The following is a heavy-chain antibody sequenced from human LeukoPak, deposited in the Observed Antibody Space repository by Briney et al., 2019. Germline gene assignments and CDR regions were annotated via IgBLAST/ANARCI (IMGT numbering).Heavy chain of an antibody. D-gene: IGHD3-10*01. CDR2: INTDGSVS. J-gene: IGHJ5*02. Sequence: GRSLRLSCAASGFTFSSYGMHWVRQAPGKGLAWVARINTDGSVSAYPDSVEGRFTISRDNAKNTLLLQMNSLRAEDTAVYYCGRVNGDSAWVDPWGQGTLVTVSS. CDR1: GFTFSSYG. CDR3: GRVNGDSAWVDP. V-gene: IGHV3-74*01.